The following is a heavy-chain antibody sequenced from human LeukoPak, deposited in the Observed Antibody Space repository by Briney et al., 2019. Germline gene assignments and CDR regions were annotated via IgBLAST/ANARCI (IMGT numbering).Heavy chain of an antibody. CDR2: IYYRGNT. Sequence: PSETLSLTCTVSGGSISSGIYYWAWIRQPPGKGLEWIGSIYYRGNTYYNPSLKSRVTLSVDTSKNQFSLKLSSVTAADTAVYYCARGRITVAPWGQGTLVTVSS. J-gene: IGHJ5*02. CDR3: ARGRITVAP. D-gene: IGHD6-19*01. CDR1: GGSISSGIYY. V-gene: IGHV4-39*07.